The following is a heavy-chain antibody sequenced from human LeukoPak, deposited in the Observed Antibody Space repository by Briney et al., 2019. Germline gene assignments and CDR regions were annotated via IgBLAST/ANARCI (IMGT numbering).Heavy chain of an antibody. Sequence: GGALRLSCAASGFTFDNYAMSWVRQAPGKGREWVSAISGSGGNRYYADSVKGRFTISRDNSRNTLYLQMNSLRAEDTAVYYCAKDGAWIQLWFNFWGQGTLVTVSS. V-gene: IGHV3-23*01. CDR2: ISGSGGNR. CDR3: AKDGAWIQLWFNF. J-gene: IGHJ4*02. D-gene: IGHD5-18*01. CDR1: GFTFDNYA.